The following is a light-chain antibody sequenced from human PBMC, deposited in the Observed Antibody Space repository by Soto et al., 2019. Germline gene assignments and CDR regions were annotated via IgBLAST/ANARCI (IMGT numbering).Light chain of an antibody. CDR1: ESLSSN. Sequence: EIGMTQSPATLSVSPGERATLSCRASESLSSNLAWYQQKPGQAPRLLIYGASTRATGIPARFSGSGSGTEFTLTISSLQSEDFEIYYCQQYNNWLTFGGGTKVEIK. CDR3: QQYNNWLT. J-gene: IGKJ4*01. V-gene: IGKV3-15*01. CDR2: GAS.